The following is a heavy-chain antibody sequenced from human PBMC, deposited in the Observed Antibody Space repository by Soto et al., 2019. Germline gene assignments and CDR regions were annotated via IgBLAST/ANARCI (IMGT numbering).Heavy chain of an antibody. J-gene: IGHJ4*02. D-gene: IGHD2-8*01. CDR2: ISYDGSNK. V-gene: IGHV3-30-3*01. CDR3: ARDPPYCTNGVCYYFDY. Sequence: QVQLVESGGGVVQPGRSLRLSCAASGFTFSSYAMHWVRQAPGKGLEWVAVISYDGSNKYYADSVKGRFTISRDNSKNTLYLQMNSLRAEETAVYYCARDPPYCTNGVCYYFDYWGQGTLVTVSS. CDR1: GFTFSSYA.